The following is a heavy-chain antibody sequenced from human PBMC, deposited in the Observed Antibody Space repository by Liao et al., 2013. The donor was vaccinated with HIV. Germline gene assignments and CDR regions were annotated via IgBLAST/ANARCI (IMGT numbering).Heavy chain of an antibody. J-gene: IGHJ2*01. CDR3: ARMGISGGNSNWYVDL. Sequence: QVQLQESGPGLVKPSETLSLTCTVSGDSIRTYYWSWIRQPAGKGLEWIGRIYMGGRTDQLPSLKSRVTMSVDTSKSLLSLNVRSVTAADTAVYYCARMGISGGNSNWYVDLWGRGTLVIVSS. V-gene: IGHV4-4*07. D-gene: IGHD4-23*01. CDR2: IYMGGRT. CDR1: GDSIRTYY.